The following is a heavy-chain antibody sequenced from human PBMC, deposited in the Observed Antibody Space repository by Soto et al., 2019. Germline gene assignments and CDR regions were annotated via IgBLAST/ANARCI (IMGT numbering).Heavy chain of an antibody. CDR2: LNPGNGNT. J-gene: IGHJ2*01. CDR3: ARDQGIPYCGGDCYSDWYFDL. CDR1: GYTFTNYA. Sequence: QVQLVQSGAEVKEPGASVKVSCRASGYTFTNYAIHWVRQAPGQRLEWMGWLNPGNGNTKYPQKFHGRFTNNRDTSASTAYMFLSSLRSEDTAVYYGARDQGIPYCGGDCYSDWYFDLWGRGTLVTVSS. D-gene: IGHD2-21*01. V-gene: IGHV1-3*01.